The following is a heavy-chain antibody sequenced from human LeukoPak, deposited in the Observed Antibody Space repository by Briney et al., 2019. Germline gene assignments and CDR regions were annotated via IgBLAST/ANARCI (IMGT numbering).Heavy chain of an antibody. CDR2: INHSGST. J-gene: IGHJ4*02. D-gene: IGHD5-18*01. Sequence: SETLSLTCAVYGGSFSGYYWSWIRQPPGKGLEWIGEINHSGSTNYNPSLKSRVTISVDTSKNQFSLKLSSVTVADTAVYYCARGRVGVDTAMVKAHYYFDYWGQGTLVTVSS. V-gene: IGHV4-34*01. CDR3: ARGRVGVDTAMVKAHYYFDY. CDR1: GGSFSGYY.